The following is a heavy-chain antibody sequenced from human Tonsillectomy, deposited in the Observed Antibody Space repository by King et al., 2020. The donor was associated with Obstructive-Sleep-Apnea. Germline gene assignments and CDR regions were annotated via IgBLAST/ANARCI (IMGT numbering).Heavy chain of an antibody. V-gene: IGHV3-30*04. J-gene: IGHJ6*02. D-gene: IGHD5-18*01. CDR3: AGDVDTVPSHYYYYGMDV. Sequence: VQLVESGGGVVQPGRSLRLSCAASGFTFSSYAMHWVRQAPGKGLEWVAVISYDGSNKYYADSVKGRFTISRDNSKNTLYLQMNSLRAEDTAVYYCAGDVDTVPSHYYYYGMDVWGQGTTVTVSS. CDR1: GFTFSSYA. CDR2: ISYDGSNK.